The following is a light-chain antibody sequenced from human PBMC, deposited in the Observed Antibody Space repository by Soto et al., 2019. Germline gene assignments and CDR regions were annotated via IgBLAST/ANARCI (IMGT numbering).Light chain of an antibody. J-gene: IGKJ4*01. CDR3: QQSFSTPLT. CDR2: AAS. V-gene: IGKV1-39*01. Sequence: DIQMTQSPFSLSASVGDRVTITCRASQSISSYLNWYQQKPGKAPELLIYAASSLQSGVPSRFSGSGFGTDFTLTISSLQPDDFATYYCQQSFSTPLTFGGGTKVEI. CDR1: QSISSY.